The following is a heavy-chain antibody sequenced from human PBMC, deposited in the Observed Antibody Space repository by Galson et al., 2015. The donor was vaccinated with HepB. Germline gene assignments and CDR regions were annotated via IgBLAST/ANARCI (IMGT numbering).Heavy chain of an antibody. CDR3: ARDLSDPVFSPGSYSSVSFGMGFDY. CDR1: GGTFSSYA. D-gene: IGHD6-25*01. J-gene: IGHJ4*02. CDR2: IIPIFGTA. Sequence: SVKVSCKASGGTFSSYAISWVRQAPGQGLEWMGGIIPIFGTANYAQKFQGRVTITADESTSTAYMELSSLRSEDTAVYYCARDLSDPVFSPGSYSSVSFGMGFDYWGQGTLVTVSS. V-gene: IGHV1-69*13.